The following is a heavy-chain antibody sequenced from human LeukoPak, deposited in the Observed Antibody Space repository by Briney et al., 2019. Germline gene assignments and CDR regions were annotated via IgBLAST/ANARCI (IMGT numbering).Heavy chain of an antibody. CDR1: GGSFSGYY. V-gene: IGHV3-11*04. J-gene: IGHJ4*02. CDR2: ISSSGSYI. Sequence: LSLTCAVYGGSFSGYYWSWIRQPPGKGLEWVSSISSSGSYIYYADSVKGRFTISRDNAKNSLYLQMNSLVAEDTAVDYCSRDPGLGLEESARLFDYWGQGTLVTVSS. D-gene: IGHD6-6*01. CDR3: SRDPGLGLEESARLFDY.